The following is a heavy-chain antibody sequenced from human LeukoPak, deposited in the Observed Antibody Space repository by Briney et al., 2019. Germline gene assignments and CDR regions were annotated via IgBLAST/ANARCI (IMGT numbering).Heavy chain of an antibody. J-gene: IGHJ5*02. Sequence: AGGSLRLSCAASGFIFTNYFMSWVRQAPGKGLEWVASIKHDGSEKYYVDSVKGRFTISRDNAKNSLYLQMNSLRAEDTAVYYCARDYTGYFPWGQGTLVIVSS. D-gene: IGHD3-9*01. CDR1: GFIFTNYF. V-gene: IGHV3-7*03. CDR2: IKHDGSEK. CDR3: ARDYTGYFP.